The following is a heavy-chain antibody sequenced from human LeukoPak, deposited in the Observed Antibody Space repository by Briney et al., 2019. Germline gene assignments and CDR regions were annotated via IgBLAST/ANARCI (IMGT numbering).Heavy chain of an antibody. J-gene: IGHJ4*02. CDR2: ISSSSSYI. Sequence: GGSLRLSCAASGFTFSSYSMNWVRQAPGKGLEWVSYISSSSSYIYYADSVKGRFTISRDNAKNSLYLQMNSLRAEDTAVYYCARGYCSGGSCYDYWGQGTLVTVSS. CDR3: ARGYCSGGSCYDY. D-gene: IGHD2-15*01. V-gene: IGHV3-21*01. CDR1: GFTFSSYS.